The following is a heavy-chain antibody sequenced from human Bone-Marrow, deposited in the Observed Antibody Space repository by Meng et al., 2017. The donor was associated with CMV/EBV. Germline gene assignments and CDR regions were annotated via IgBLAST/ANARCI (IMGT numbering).Heavy chain of an antibody. CDR2: ISSSGSTI. CDR1: GFTFSDYY. V-gene: IGHV3-11*01. J-gene: IGHJ6*02. CDR3: ARDLSRADYGDEYYYYYGMDV. Sequence: GESLKISCAASGFTFSDYYMSWIRQAPGKGLEWVSYISSSGSTIYYADSVKGRFTISRDNAKNSLYLQMNSLRAEDTAVYYCARDLSRADYGDEYYYYYGMDVWGQGTTVTVSS. D-gene: IGHD4-17*01.